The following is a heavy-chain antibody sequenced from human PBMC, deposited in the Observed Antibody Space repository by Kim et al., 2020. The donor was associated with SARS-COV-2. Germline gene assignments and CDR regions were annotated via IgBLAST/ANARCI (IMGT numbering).Heavy chain of an antibody. V-gene: IGHV4-39*01. CDR1: GGSLSSSSYY. D-gene: IGHD3-10*01. Sequence: SETLSLTCTVSGGSLSSSSYYWGWIRQPPGKGLEWIGTTYYSGNTYYNPSLKSRVTISVATSKHQFSLKLGSVTAADTAVYYCASLRGFRSRWYVDF. CDR3: ASLRGFRSRWYVDF. CDR2: TYYSGNT. J-gene: IGHJ2*01.